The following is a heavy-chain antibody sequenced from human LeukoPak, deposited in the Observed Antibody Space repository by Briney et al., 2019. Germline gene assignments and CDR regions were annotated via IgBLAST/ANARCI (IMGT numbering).Heavy chain of an antibody. V-gene: IGHV4-61*02. CDR2: ISSSGST. CDR1: GDSISSGDYY. J-gene: IGHJ3*02. CDR3: ARGPYSYDRSGAFDI. Sequence: SETLSLTCTVSGDSISSGDYYWSWIRQPAGKGLEWIGRISSSGSTNYNPSLKSRVTISVDTSKNQFSLKLSSVTAADTAVYFCARGPYSYDRSGAFDIWGQGTTVTVSS. D-gene: IGHD3-22*01.